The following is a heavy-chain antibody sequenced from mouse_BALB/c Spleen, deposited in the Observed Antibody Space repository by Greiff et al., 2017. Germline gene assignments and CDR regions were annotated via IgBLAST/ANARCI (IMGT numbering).Heavy chain of an antibody. CDR2: IWAGGST. J-gene: IGHJ4*01. D-gene: IGHD1-1*01. Sequence: VKLQESGPGLVAPSQSLSITCTVSGFSLTSYGVHWVRQPPGKGLEWLGVIWAGGSTNYNSALMSRLSISKDNSKSQVFLKMNSLQTDDTAMYYCARESSYYAMEYWGQGTSVTVSS. CDR1: GFSLTSYG. CDR3: ARESSYYAMEY. V-gene: IGHV2-9*02.